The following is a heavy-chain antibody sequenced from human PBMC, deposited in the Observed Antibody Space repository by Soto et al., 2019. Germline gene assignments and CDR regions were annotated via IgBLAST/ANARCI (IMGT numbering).Heavy chain of an antibody. CDR1: SGSVSSGSYY. J-gene: IGHJ4*02. CDR2: IYYSGPT. D-gene: IGHD3-22*01. CDR3: ARDRSGDYFFDY. Sequence: QVHLQESGPGLVKPSETLSLTCTVSSGSVSSGSYYWSWLRQPPGKGLEWIGYIYYSGPTNYNPSLKSRVTISVDTSKNQFSLKLSSVTAADTDVYYCARDRSGDYFFDYWGQGTLVTVSS. V-gene: IGHV4-61*01.